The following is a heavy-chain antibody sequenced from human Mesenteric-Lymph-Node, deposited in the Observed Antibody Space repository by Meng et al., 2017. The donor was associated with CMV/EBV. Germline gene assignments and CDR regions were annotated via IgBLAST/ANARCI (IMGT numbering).Heavy chain of an antibody. CDR1: GFSVSTNY. CDR2: IYSADNT. Sequence: GESLKISCAASGFSVSTNYMSWVRQAPGKGLEGVSFIYSADNTYSADSVKGQFTISRDNAKNSLYLQMNSLRAEDTALYYCAKDIYSSSWYDIQHWGQGTLVTVSS. V-gene: IGHV3-53*05. J-gene: IGHJ1*01. CDR3: AKDIYSSSWYDIQH. D-gene: IGHD6-13*01.